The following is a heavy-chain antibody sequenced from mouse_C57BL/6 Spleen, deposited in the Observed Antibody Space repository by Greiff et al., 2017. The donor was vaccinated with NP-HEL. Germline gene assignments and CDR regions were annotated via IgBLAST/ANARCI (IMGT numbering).Heavy chain of an antibody. CDR2: IYPGDGDT. J-gene: IGHJ2*01. CDR1: GYAFSSSW. V-gene: IGHV1-82*01. D-gene: IGHD3-2*02. CDR3: ATEDSSGPTLDY. Sequence: VQLQQSGPELVKPGASVKISCKASGYAFSSSWMNWVKQRPGKGLEWIGRIYPGDGDTNYNGKFKGKATLTADKSSSTAYMQLSSLTSEDSAVYFCATEDSSGPTLDYWGQGTTLTVSS.